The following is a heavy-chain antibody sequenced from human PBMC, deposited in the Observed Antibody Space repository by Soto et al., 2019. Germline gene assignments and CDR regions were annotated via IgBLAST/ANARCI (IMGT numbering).Heavy chain of an antibody. CDR3: ASNFTPTGGDIATIADYYGMDV. J-gene: IGHJ6*02. CDR1: GGTFSSYA. D-gene: IGHD2-15*01. Sequence: QVQLVQSGAEVKKPGSSVKVSCKASGGTFSSYAISWVRQAPGHVLVWMGGIIPIFATANYAKKFQGRVTITADESTSTAYMELSSLRSEDTAVYYCASNFTPTGGDIATIADYYGMDVWGQGTTVTVSS. CDR2: IIPIFATA. V-gene: IGHV1-69*01.